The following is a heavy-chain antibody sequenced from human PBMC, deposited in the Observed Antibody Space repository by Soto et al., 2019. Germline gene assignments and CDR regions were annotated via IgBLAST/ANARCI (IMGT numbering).Heavy chain of an antibody. CDR2: IYYSGST. CDR3: ASSSLGYCSSTSCYIYYYYMDV. J-gene: IGHJ6*03. V-gene: IGHV4-39*01. D-gene: IGHD2-2*02. CDR1: GGSISSSSYY. Sequence: SETLSLTCTVSGGSISSSSYYWGWIRQPPGKGLEWIGSIYYSGSTYYNPSLKSRVTISVDTSKNQFSLKLSSVTAADTAVYYCASSSLGYCSSTSCYIYYYYMDVWGKGTTVTVSS.